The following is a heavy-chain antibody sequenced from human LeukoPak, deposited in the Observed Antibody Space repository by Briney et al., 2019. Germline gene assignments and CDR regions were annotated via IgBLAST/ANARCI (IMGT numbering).Heavy chain of an antibody. Sequence: SETLSLTCTVSGVSITTGGNYWTWLRQLPERGLEWLGYIYYSGLTSYNPSLQSRLSISRDTSKNQFSLTLTSVTAADTAVYYCAKESGLSFDSWGQGGLSPSPQ. CDR2: IYYSGLT. CDR1: GVSITTGGNY. CDR3: AKESGLSFDS. V-gene: IGHV4-31*03. J-gene: IGHJ4*02. D-gene: IGHD3-3*01.